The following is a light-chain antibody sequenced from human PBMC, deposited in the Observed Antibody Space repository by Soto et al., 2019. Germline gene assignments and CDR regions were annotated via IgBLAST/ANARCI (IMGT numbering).Light chain of an antibody. V-gene: IGKV3-20*01. CDR2: GAS. CDR3: QEFASN. J-gene: IGKJ4*01. Sequence: IVLTQSRGTLSLSRGDRATLSCRASHSMSNSNLAWYQHKPGQAPRLLIYGASNRATGIPDRFSGSGSGTDFILTINRLEPEDFAVYYCQEFASNFGGGTKVYIK. CDR1: HSMSNSN.